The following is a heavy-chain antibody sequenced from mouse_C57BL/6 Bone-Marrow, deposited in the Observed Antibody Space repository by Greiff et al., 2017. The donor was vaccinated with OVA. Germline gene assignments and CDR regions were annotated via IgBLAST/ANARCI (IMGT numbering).Heavy chain of an antibody. Sequence: EVKLMESGGGLVQPGGSLSLSCAASGFTFTDYYMSWVRQPPGKALEWLGFIRNKANGYTTEYSASVKGRFTISRDNSQSILYLQMNALRAEDSATYYCARYTYYSNCVGRRGYAMDYWGQGTSVTVSS. V-gene: IGHV7-3*01. CDR1: GFTFTDYY. D-gene: IGHD2-5*01. CDR3: ARYTYYSNCVGRRGYAMDY. CDR2: IRNKANGYTT. J-gene: IGHJ4*01.